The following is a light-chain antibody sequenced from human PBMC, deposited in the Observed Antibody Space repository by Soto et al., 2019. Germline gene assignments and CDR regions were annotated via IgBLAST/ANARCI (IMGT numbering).Light chain of an antibody. CDR2: DVS. J-gene: IGLJ2*01. V-gene: IGLV2-14*03. Sequence: QSALTQPASVSGSPGQSITISCTGTSSDFGDNNYVSWYQQHPGKAPRLMIYDVSNRHSGVSNRFSGSKSGNTASLTSSGRQDEDEADYYCSSYTRSSSTLVFGGGTKLT. CDR1: SSDFGDNNY. CDR3: SSYTRSSSTLV.